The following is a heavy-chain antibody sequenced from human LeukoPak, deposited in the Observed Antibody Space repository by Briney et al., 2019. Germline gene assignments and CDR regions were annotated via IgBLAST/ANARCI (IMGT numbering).Heavy chain of an antibody. J-gene: IGHJ5*02. D-gene: IGHD6-19*01. CDR3: ARPWAVAGTRGWFDP. CDR1: GDSITNDIW. CDR2: VYHTGTT. V-gene: IGHV4-4*02. Sequence: PSGTLSLTCAVSGDSITNDIWWSWVRQSPGKGLEWIGEVYHTGTTNYNPSLKSRVTISVDTSKNQFSLKLSSVTAADTAAYYCARPWAVAGTRGWFDPWGQGTLVTVSS.